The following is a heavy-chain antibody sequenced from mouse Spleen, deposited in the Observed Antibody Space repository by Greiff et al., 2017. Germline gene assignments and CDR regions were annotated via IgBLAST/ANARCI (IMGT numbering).Heavy chain of an antibody. D-gene: IGHD2-13*01. CDR3: ARGYYGDYYAMDY. Sequence: EVKLVESEGGLVQPGSSMKLSCTASGFTFSDYYMAWVRQVPEKGLEWVANINYDGSSTYYLDSLKSRFIISRDNAKNILYLQMSSLKSEDTATYYCARGYYGDYYAMDYWGQGTSVTVSS. CDR1: GFTFSDYY. V-gene: IGHV5-16*01. J-gene: IGHJ4*01. CDR2: INYDGSST.